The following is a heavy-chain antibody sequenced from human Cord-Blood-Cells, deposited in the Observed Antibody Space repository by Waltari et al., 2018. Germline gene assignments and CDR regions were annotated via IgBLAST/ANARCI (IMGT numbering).Heavy chain of an antibody. V-gene: IGHV1-8*02. CDR2: MTPNSGNT. D-gene: IGHD6-19*01. Sequence: QVQLVQSGAAVTKPRASVKCTCKASGYNFTSYAINWARQAPGQGLEWMGWMTPNSGNTGYAQKFQGRVTMTRNTAISTAYMELSSLRFEDTAVYYCARAGSPVAGGNWFDPWGQGTLVSVSS. CDR1: GYNFTSYA. J-gene: IGHJ5*02. CDR3: ARAGSPVAGGNWFDP.